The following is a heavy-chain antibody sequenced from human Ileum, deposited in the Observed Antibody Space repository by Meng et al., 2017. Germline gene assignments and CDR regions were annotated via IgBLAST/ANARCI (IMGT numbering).Heavy chain of an antibody. CDR1: GGFISGGHFF. CDR2: IYHSGVT. D-gene: IGHD3-22*01. J-gene: IGHJ5*02. Sequence: QVQPPVHAPAAVKPSQTLSLTCSVFGGFISGGHFFWRCTRQHPEKCLEWIGYIYHSGVTYYSPSLKSRLTISVDTSKNQFSLKLSSVTAADTAIYYCARGVVTYYDSSTLTWFDPWGQGALVTVSS. CDR3: ARGVVTYYDSSTLTWFDP. V-gene: IGHV4-31*03.